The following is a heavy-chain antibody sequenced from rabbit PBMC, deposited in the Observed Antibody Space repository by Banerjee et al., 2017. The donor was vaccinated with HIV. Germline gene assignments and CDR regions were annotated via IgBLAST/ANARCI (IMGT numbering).Heavy chain of an antibody. CDR3: ARDGSGRGPDLDL. Sequence: QSLEESGGDLVKPGASLTLTCTASGFSFSNYWMWWARQAPGKGLEWIGCINGGDGSTYYASWATGRFSLSKASSPTLTLQMASLTAADTATYFCARDGSGRGPDLDLWGPGTLVTVS. D-gene: IGHD4-1*01. J-gene: IGHJ4*01. V-gene: IGHV1S40*01. CDR2: INGGDGST. CDR1: GFSFSNYW.